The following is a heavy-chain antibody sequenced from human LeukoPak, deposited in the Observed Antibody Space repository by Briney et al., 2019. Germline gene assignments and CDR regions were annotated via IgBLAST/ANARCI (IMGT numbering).Heavy chain of an antibody. CDR2: INPNSGNT. J-gene: IGHJ6*02. D-gene: IGHD2-15*01. V-gene: IGHV1-18*04. CDR1: GYTFTGYY. Sequence: ASVKVSCKASGYTFTGYYMHWVRQAPGQGLEWMGWINPNSGNTNYAQKLQGRVTMTTDTSTSTAYMELRSLRSDDTAVYYCARDNLVTDCSGGSCYYYGMDVWGQGTTVTVSS. CDR3: ARDNLVTDCSGGSCYYYGMDV.